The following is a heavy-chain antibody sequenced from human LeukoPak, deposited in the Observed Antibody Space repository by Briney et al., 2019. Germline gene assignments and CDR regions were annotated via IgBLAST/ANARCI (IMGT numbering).Heavy chain of an antibody. J-gene: IGHJ5*01. V-gene: IGHV4-59*08. D-gene: IGHD4-17*01. CDR1: GDSITNSY. Sequence: SETLSLTCTVSGDSITNSYWNWIRQPPGGGLEWIGRISYSGNTNYNPSPKSRVIISRDTSKNQFSLELTSVTAADTAVYYCAKRIIEARDNGDSNWLDPWGQGILVTVSS. CDR2: ISYSGNT. CDR3: AKRIIEARDNGDSNWLDP.